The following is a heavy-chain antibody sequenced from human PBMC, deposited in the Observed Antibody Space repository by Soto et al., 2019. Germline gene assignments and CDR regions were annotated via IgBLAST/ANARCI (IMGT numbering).Heavy chain of an antibody. CDR2: VKSDGTTT. D-gene: IGHD6-19*01. J-gene: IGHJ3*02. CDR1: GGTFSSYW. V-gene: IGHV3-74*01. Sequence: QLVESGGGLAQPGGSLRLSCAASGGTFSSYWIHWVRQAPGKGLVWVSRVKSDGTTTSYADSVRGRFTIARDNAKNTLYLQMTSLRAEDTAVYYWVGGRGWYRYDAFDMWGQGTMVTVSS. CDR3: VGGRGWYRYDAFDM.